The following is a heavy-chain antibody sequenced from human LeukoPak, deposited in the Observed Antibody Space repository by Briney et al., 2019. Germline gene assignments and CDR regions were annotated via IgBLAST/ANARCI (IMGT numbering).Heavy chain of an antibody. V-gene: IGHV3-23*01. CDR1: GVTFSSYA. Sequence: SGGSLRLSCAASGVTFSSYAMSWVRQAPGKGLEWVSAISGSGGSTYYADSVKGRFTISRDNSKNTLYLQMNSLRAEDTAVYYCAKDRVAVWYYFDYWGQGTLVTVSS. CDR2: ISGSGGST. CDR3: AKDRVAVWYYFDY. J-gene: IGHJ4*02. D-gene: IGHD2-21*01.